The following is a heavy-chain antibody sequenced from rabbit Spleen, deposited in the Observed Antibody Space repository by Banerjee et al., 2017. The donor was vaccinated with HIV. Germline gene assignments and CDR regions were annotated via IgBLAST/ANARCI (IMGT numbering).Heavy chain of an antibody. J-gene: IGHJ4*01. CDR2: IYNGDGTT. V-gene: IGHV1S47*01. Sequence: EESGGDLVQPGGSLTLSCKASGFDFSSAAMCWVRQAPGKGPEWIACIYNGDGTTYYASWVHGRFTISKVSSTTVTLQMTSLTAADTATYFCARDLAAWNSGSYAFNLWGQGTLVTVS. CDR3: ARDLAAWNSGSYAFNL. D-gene: IGHD1-1*01. CDR1: GFDFSSAA.